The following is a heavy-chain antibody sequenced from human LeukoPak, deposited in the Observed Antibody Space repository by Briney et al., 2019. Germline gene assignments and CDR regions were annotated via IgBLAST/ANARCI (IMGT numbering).Heavy chain of an antibody. Sequence: PGGSLRLSCAASGFTFSSYAMTWVRQAPGKGLQWVSAVSGSGAHTYYADSVKGRFTISRDNAKNSLYLQMNSLRAEDTAVYYCASTYLNWGQGTLVTVSS. CDR3: ASTYLN. D-gene: IGHD3-16*01. J-gene: IGHJ4*02. CDR2: VSGSGAHT. CDR1: GFTFSSYA. V-gene: IGHV3-23*01.